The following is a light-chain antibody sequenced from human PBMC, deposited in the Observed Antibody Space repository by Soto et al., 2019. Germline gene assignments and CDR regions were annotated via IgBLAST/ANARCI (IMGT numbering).Light chain of an antibody. J-gene: IGLJ3*02. CDR1: SGYSTNA. CDR3: QSAGTGIQV. V-gene: IGLV4-69*01. Sequence: QAVVTQSPSASASLGASVKLTCTLSSGYSTNAIAWHQQQSEKGPRFLMKINYDGTHSKGDGFFDRFSGSSSGAERHLSISRLQSEDEADYYCQSAGTGIQVFGGGTKLTVL. CDR2: INYDGTH.